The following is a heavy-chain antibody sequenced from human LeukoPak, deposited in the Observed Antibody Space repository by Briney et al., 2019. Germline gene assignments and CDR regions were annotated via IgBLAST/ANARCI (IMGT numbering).Heavy chain of an antibody. CDR3: AGHHPRNTVDF. J-gene: IGHJ4*02. V-gene: IGHV4-59*08. CDR2: IYYSGNT. D-gene: IGHD2/OR15-2a*01. Sequence: SETLSPTCTVSGGSISSYYWSWIRQPPGKGLEWIGYIYYSGNTNYNPSLKSRVTISLDTSKNQFSLKLSSVTAADTAVYYCAGHHPRNTVDFWGQGTLVTVSS. CDR1: GGSISSYY.